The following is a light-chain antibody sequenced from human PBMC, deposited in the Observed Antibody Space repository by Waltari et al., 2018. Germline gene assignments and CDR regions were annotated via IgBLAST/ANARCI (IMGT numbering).Light chain of an antibody. CDR2: GTS. Sequence: CRASQSVTTISLIWYHHKLGQAPRLLIYGTSSRATGIPDRFSGSGSGTDFTLTISRLAPEDFAVYYCQQYDGEVVTFGGGTKVEI. V-gene: IGKV3-20*01. CDR1: QSVTTIS. CDR3: QQYDGEVVT. J-gene: IGKJ4*01.